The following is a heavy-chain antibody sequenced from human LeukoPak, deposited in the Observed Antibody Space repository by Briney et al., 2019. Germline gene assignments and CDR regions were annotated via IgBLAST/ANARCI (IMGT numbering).Heavy chain of an antibody. CDR3: AKDKSSVRSPHYFDY. V-gene: IGHV3-53*01. CDR1: GFTVSSNY. CDR2: IYSGGST. Sequence: GGSLRLSCAASGFTVSSNYMSWVRQAPGKGLEWVSVIYSGGSTYYADSVKGRFTISRDNSKNTLYLQMNSLRAEDTAVYYCAKDKSSVRSPHYFDYWGQGTLVTVSS. J-gene: IGHJ4*02. D-gene: IGHD3-22*01.